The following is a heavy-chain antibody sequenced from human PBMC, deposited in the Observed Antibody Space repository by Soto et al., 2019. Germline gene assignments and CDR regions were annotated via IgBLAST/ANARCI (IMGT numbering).Heavy chain of an antibody. V-gene: IGHV3-23*01. CDR3: RAYTYGQGFDY. Sequence: GGSLRLSCAASGFTFSAYDMNWVRQAPGKGLEWVSVVNSGSGVSTYYADSVKGRFTISRDDSKNTLYLQMNSLRAEDTAVYYCRAYTYGQGFDYWGQGTLVTVSS. CDR1: GFTFSAYD. CDR2: VNSGSGVST. D-gene: IGHD5-18*01. J-gene: IGHJ4*02.